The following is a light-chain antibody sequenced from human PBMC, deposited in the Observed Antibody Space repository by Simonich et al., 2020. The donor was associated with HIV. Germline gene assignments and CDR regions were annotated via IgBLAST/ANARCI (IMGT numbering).Light chain of an antibody. J-gene: IGKJ2*01. CDR3: QQSYSTPYT. CDR2: DAS. Sequence: EIVMTQSPATLSVSPGESATLSSRANQSLSSHLTWYQQKPGHSPRLFIYDASNRAAGIPARFSGSGSGTEFTLTISSLQPEDFATYSCQQSYSTPYTFGQGTKLEIK. CDR1: QSLSSH. V-gene: IGKV3-15*01.